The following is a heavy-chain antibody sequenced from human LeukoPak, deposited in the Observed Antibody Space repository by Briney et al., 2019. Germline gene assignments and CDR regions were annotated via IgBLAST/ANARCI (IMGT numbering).Heavy chain of an antibody. Sequence: SETLSLTCNVSGDSVSSDNFYWAWIRQPPGKGPEWIGTIYHSGSAYHNPSLKSRLTISIDTSKNQSSLKLTSVTAADTALYFCARAPHTSPTDYYFDFWGPGTLVTVSS. J-gene: IGHJ4*02. D-gene: IGHD1-14*01. CDR2: IYHSGSA. V-gene: IGHV4-39*07. CDR1: GDSVSSDNFY. CDR3: ARAPHTSPTDYYFDF.